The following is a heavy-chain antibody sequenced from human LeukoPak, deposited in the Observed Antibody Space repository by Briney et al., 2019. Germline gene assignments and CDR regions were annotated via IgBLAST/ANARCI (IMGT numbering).Heavy chain of an antibody. CDR3: ARHVLRFLEWLLYVDDAFDI. CDR1: GGSISSSSYY. CDR2: IYYSGST. V-gene: IGHV4-39*01. D-gene: IGHD3-3*01. Sequence: SETLSLTCTVSGGSISSSSYYWGWIRQPPGKGLERIGSIYYSGSTYYNPSLKSRVTISVDTSKNQFSLKLSSVTAADTAVYYCARHVLRFLEWLLYVDDAFDIRGQGTMVTVSS. J-gene: IGHJ3*02.